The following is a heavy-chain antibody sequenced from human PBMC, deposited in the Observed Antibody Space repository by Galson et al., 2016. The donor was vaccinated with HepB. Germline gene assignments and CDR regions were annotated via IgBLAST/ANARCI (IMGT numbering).Heavy chain of an antibody. J-gene: IGHJ4*02. Sequence: SLRLSCAASGFTFKNTWMSWVRQAPGKGLEWVGRIKSKSEGGSTDYAAPVTGRFIVSRDDSKNTLSLQMNSLTTEDTAFYYCTAEGQYCTGDTCYFDYWGQGTLVTVSS. CDR2: IKSKSEGGST. V-gene: IGHV3-15*01. D-gene: IGHD2-8*02. CDR1: GFTFKNTW. CDR3: TAEGQYCTGDTCYFDY.